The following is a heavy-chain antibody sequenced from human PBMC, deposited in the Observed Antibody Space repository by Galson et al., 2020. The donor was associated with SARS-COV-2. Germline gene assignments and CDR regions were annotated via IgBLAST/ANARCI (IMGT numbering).Heavy chain of an antibody. CDR1: GYTFTNYD. CDR2: MNPNSGNT. Sequence: ASVTVSCKTSGYTFTNYDINWVRQATGQRPEWLGWMNPNSGNTGYAQKFQGRVTMTSDTPMSTAYMELTSLTSEDTAVYYCTRGRPSSFDPWGQGTLVTVSS. V-gene: IGHV1-8*01. CDR3: TRGRPSSFDP. J-gene: IGHJ5*02. D-gene: IGHD6-6*01.